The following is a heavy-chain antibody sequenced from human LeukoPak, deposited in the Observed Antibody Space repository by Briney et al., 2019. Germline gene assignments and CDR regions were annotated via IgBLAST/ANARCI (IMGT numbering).Heavy chain of an antibody. CDR3: AREKQKYSSGWYCLDY. CDR1: GFTFSTYG. D-gene: IGHD6-19*01. V-gene: IGHV3-33*01. CDR2: IWYDGSNK. Sequence: GGSLRLSCAASGFTFSTYGLHWVRQTPGKGLEWVALIWYDGSNKYYADSVKGRFTISRDNSKNTLYLQMNSLRAEDTAVYYCAREKQKYSSGWYCLDYWGQGTLVTVSS. J-gene: IGHJ4*02.